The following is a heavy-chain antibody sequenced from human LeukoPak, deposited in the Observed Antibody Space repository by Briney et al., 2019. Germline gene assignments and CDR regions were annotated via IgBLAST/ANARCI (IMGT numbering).Heavy chain of an antibody. V-gene: IGHV3-9*01. Sequence: PGRSLRPSCAASGFTFDDYAMHWVRHAPGKGLEWVSGISWNSGSIGYADSVKGRFTISRDNAKNSLYLQMNSLRAEDTALYYCAKDLGYWGQGTLVTVSS. D-gene: IGHD3-16*01. CDR1: GFTFDDYA. CDR2: ISWNSGSI. J-gene: IGHJ4*02. CDR3: AKDLGY.